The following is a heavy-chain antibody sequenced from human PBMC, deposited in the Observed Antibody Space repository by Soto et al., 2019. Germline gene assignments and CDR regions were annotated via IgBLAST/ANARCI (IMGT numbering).Heavy chain of an antibody. D-gene: IGHD1-26*01. V-gene: IGHV4-4*02. J-gene: IGHJ4*02. Sequence: QVHLQESGPGLVRPSGTLSLTCAVSGASISSTTSGNWWSWVRSRHRKGREWIGEIYHSGSTNYNPSLKSRVTMSVDKSTNQFSLELTSVTAADTAVYYCARMVGATLVDFWGQGTLVTVSS. CDR3: ARMVGATLVDF. CDR1: GASISSTTSGNW. CDR2: IYHSGST.